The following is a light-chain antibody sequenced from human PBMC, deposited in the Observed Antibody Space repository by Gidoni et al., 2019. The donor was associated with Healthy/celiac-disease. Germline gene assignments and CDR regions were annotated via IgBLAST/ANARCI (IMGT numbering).Light chain of an antibody. CDR2: STS. Sequence: QTVVTQEPSLTVSPGGTVTLTCASSTGAVTSCYYPNWFQQKPGQAPRALIYSTSNKHPWTPARFSGSLLGGKAALTLSGVQPEDEAEYYCLLYYGGAQGAVFGGGTKLTVL. V-gene: IGLV7-43*01. CDR3: LLYYGGAQGAV. J-gene: IGLJ3*02. CDR1: TGAVTSCYY.